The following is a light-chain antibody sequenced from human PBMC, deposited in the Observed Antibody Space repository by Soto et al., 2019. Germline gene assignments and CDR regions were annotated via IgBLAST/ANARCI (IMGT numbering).Light chain of an antibody. CDR1: NSDVGYYKY. V-gene: IGLV2-14*01. CDR3: SSYTSNNPVL. J-gene: IGLJ2*01. Sequence: QSALTQPASVSGSPGQSITISCTGTNSDVGYYKYVSWYQHHPGKAPKLMIFEVSTRPSGVSNRFSGSKSGDTASLTISGLQAEDEGDYYCSSYTSNNPVLFGGGTKLTVL. CDR2: EVS.